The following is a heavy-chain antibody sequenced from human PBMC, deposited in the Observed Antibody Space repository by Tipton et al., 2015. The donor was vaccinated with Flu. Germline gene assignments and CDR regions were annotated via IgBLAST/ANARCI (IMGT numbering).Heavy chain of an antibody. V-gene: IGHV4-34*01. CDR2: ITHSGDT. CDR1: GGSFSGYN. CDR3: ARARRFLEWQFYYYYMDV. D-gene: IGHD3-3*01. J-gene: IGHJ6*03. Sequence: TLSLTCAVFGGSFSGYNWNWIRQAPGKGLEWVGEITHSGDTNYNPSLKSRVIISVDMSKNHFSLKLTSVTAADTAVYFCARARRFLEWQFYYYYMDVWGKGTTVTVSS.